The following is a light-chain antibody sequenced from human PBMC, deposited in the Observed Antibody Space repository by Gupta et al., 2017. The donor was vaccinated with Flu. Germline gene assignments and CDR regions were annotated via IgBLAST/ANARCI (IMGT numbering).Light chain of an antibody. V-gene: IGLV2-8*01. CDR1: SSDVGGFNY. Sequence: QSALTQSPSAPGPPGQSVTISCTGTSSDVGGFNYVSWYQQHPGRAPKLIIYEVTKRPSGVPDRFSGSKSGITASLTVSVLQAEDEADYYCSSYAVANRRVFGTGTKVTVL. CDR3: SSYAVANRRV. J-gene: IGLJ1*01. CDR2: EVT.